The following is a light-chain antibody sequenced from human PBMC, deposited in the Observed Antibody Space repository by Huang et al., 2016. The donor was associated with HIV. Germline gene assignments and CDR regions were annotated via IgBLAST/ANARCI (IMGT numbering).Light chain of an antibody. Sequence: DIHMTQSPSSVSASIGDRVTITCRASQDINSGLAWYQHKPGKAPNVLIYGGSTWQSGVPSRFSGTGSGTDFTLTSYSLQPEDASTYYCQQTHSFPWTFGQGTKV. V-gene: IGKV1-12*01. CDR1: QDINSG. J-gene: IGKJ1*01. CDR2: GGS. CDR3: QQTHSFPWT.